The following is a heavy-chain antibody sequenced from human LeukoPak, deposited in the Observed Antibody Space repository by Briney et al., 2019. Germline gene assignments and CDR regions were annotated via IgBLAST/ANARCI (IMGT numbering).Heavy chain of an antibody. J-gene: IGHJ4*02. CDR2: ISNGGDST. V-gene: IGHV3-23*01. CDR1: VYTPSGSV. Sequence: GGSLRLSCASSVYTPSGSVLSSGCEAPGKGLEWVSAISNGGDSTYYADSVKGRFTISRDNSKNTLYLQMKSLRAEDTAVYYCANPAYRGHLGGFDYWGKGTLVTVSS. CDR3: ANPAYRGHLGGFDY. D-gene: IGHD5-12*01.